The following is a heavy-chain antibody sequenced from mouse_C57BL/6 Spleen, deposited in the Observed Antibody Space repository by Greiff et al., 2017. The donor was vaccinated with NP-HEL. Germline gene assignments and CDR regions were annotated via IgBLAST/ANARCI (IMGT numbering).Heavy chain of an antibody. D-gene: IGHD2-4*01. V-gene: IGHV1-82*01. CDR2: IYPGDGDT. Sequence: VQLQQSGPELVKPGASVKISCKASGYAFSSSWMNWVKQRPGKGLEWIGRIYPGDGDTNYNGKFKGKATLTADKSSSTAYMQLSSLTSEDSAVYLCARDYPGFAYWGQGTLVTVSA. J-gene: IGHJ3*01. CDR3: ARDYPGFAY. CDR1: GYAFSSSW.